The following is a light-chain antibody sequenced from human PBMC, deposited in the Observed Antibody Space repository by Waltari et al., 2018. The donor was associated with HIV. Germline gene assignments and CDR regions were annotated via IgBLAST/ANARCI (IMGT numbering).Light chain of an antibody. CDR2: EGS. CDR1: SSDVGHYNL. Sequence: QSALTQPASVSGSPGQSITISCTGTSSDVGHYNLVSWYQQHPGKAPQLVIYEGSRRPSGVSIRFSGSKSGNTDSLTISGLQAEDEAHYYCYAYVGSDTFVFGGGTKLTVL. CDR3: YAYVGSDTFV. V-gene: IGLV2-23*03. J-gene: IGLJ3*02.